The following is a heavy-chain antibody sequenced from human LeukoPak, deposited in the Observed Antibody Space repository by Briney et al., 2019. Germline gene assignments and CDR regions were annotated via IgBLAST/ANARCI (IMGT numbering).Heavy chain of an antibody. CDR3: ASEYGGLYGMDV. D-gene: IGHD5-12*01. Sequence: GGSLRLSCAASGFTVSINYMSWVRQAPGKGLEWVSVISSGGTTYYADSVKGRFTISRDNSKNTLYLQMNSLRAEDTAVYYCASEYGGLYGMDVWGQGTTVTVSS. V-gene: IGHV3-53*01. CDR1: GFTVSINY. CDR2: ISSGGTT. J-gene: IGHJ6*02.